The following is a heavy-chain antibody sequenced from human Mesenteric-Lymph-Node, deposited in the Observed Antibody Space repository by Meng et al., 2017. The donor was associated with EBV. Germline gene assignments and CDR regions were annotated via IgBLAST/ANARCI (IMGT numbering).Heavy chain of an antibody. CDR3: ARDGGYPSGTYYPIDP. J-gene: IGHJ5*02. CDR1: GGSFSDYY. D-gene: IGHD3-10*01. V-gene: IGHV4-34*01. CDR2: INHGGSA. Sequence: QVQLQQWGAGLLKPSETLSLTCAVYGGSFSDYYWTWIRQSPGKGLEWIGEINHGGSAIYNPSLRSRVTISVDTSKKEFSLKLISVTAADTAVYYCARDGGYPSGTYYPIDPWGQGTLVTVSS.